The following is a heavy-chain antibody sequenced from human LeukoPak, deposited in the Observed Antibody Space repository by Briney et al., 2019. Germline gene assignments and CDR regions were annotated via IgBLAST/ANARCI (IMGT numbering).Heavy chain of an antibody. V-gene: IGHV3-21*01. Sequence: KSGGSLRLSCAASGFTFSNYSMNWVRQAPGKGLEWVSSISSRSAYIYHADSVKGRFTISRDNAKNSLFLQMNSLRAEDTAVYYCAREDRGYSSGWHYYYYMDVWGKGTTVTISS. CDR1: GFTFSNYS. J-gene: IGHJ6*03. CDR2: ISSRSAYI. CDR3: AREDRGYSSGWHYYYYMDV. D-gene: IGHD6-19*01.